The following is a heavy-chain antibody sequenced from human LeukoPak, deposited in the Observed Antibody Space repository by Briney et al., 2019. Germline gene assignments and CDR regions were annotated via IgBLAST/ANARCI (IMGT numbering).Heavy chain of an antibody. CDR1: GGSISSGCHY. D-gene: IGHD1-26*01. V-gene: IGHV4-61*02. J-gene: IGHJ5*02. Sequence: SETLSLTCTVSGGSISSGCHYWSWIRQPAGKGLEWIGRIYSSGNTNYNPSLKSRVTISLDTSKNQFSLNLSSVTAADTAVYYCAGEVGGSWFDPWGLGTLVTVSS. CDR3: AGEVGGSWFDP. CDR2: IYSSGNT.